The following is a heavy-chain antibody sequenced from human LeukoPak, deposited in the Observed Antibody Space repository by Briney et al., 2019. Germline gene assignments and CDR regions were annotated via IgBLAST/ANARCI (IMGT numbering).Heavy chain of an antibody. V-gene: IGHV4-59*01. J-gene: IGHJ3*02. D-gene: IGHD1-26*01. Sequence: KTSETPSLTCTVSGGSISSYYWSWIRQPPGKGLEWIGYIYYSGSTNYNPSLKSRVTISVDTSKNQFSLKLSSVTAADTAVYYCARDLGATTGPFEAFDIWGQGTMVTVSS. CDR1: GGSISSYY. CDR3: ARDLGATTGPFEAFDI. CDR2: IYYSGST.